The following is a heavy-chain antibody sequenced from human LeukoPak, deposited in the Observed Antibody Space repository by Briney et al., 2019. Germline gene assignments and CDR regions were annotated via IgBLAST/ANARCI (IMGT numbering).Heavy chain of an antibody. CDR2: INHSGST. V-gene: IGHV4-34*01. D-gene: IGHD1-1*01. J-gene: IGHJ4*02. CDR3: AEVRPAPNYFDY. Sequence: LETLSLTCAVYGGSFSGYYWRWIRQPPGKGLEWIGEINHSGSTNYNPSLKSRVTISVDTSKNQFSLKLSSVTAADTAVYYCAEVRPAPNYFDYWGQGTLVTVSS. CDR1: GGSFSGYY.